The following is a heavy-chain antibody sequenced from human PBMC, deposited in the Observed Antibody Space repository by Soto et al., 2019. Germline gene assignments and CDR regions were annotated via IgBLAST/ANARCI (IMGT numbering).Heavy chain of an antibody. D-gene: IGHD1-26*01. CDR1: GSRFSNYV. CDR2: IIPIFNST. CDR3: ARQGRGKKAGYNGLVSLGY. Sequence: QVQLVQSGAEVKTPGSSLKVSCKVSGSRFSNYVISWVRQSPGHGLEGLGRIIPIFNSTKYAQSFQGRVTITADKSTSTHSLELSSLRYDDTAVYYCARQGRGKKAGYNGLVSLGYWGQGTLVTVSS. V-gene: IGHV1-69*06. J-gene: IGHJ4*02.